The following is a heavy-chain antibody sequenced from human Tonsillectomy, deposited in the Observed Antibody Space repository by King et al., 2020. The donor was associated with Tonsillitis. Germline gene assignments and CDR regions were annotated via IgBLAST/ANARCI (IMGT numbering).Heavy chain of an antibody. CDR2: IDSDGRPL. V-gene: IGHV3-74*01. CDR3: VRSYCGGTGCYGWFDP. J-gene: IGHJ5*02. Sequence: VQLVESGGGLVQPGGSLRLSCAASGFTFCKYWMHWVRQSPGGGLVLVSRIDSDGRPLNYEDSLKGRFNISSDNAKNTLYLQMNSLGVEDTAVYYCVRSYCGGTGCYGWFDPWGQGTLVTVSS. CDR1: GFTFCKYW. D-gene: IGHD2-2*01.